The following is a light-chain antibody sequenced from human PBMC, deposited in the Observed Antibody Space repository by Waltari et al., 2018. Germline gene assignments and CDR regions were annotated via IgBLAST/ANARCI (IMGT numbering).Light chain of an antibody. J-gene: IGLJ1*01. CDR2: EVS. CDR1: SSDVGSHDF. CDR3: SSYGGINNSPCV. V-gene: IGLV2-8*01. Sequence: QSALTQPPSASGSPGQSVTISCTGTSSDVGSHDFVSWYQQFPGKAPKLIIWEVSRRPSGVPDRFSGSKSGNTASLTVSGLQAEDEADYYCSSYGGINNSPCVFGTGTKVTV.